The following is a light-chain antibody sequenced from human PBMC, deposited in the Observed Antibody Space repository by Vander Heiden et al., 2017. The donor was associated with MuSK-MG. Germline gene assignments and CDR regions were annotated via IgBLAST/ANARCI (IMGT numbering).Light chain of an antibody. J-gene: IGLJ1*01. CDR3: GTWDSGLSVYV. CDR2: DND. V-gene: IGLV1-51*01. CDR1: SSNIGNYH. Sequence: QSVLTQPPSLSAAAGATVTITCSGTSSNIGNYHVCWYQQFPGTAPRLVIRDNDQRASGIPDRFSASKSTTSATLDIAGLQTGDEAEYFCGTWDSGLSVYVFGTGTQVTVL.